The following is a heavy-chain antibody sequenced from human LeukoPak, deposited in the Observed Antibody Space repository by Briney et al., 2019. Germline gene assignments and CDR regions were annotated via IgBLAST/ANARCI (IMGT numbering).Heavy chain of an antibody. D-gene: IGHD3-16*01. J-gene: IGHJ4*02. CDR2: IKQDGSER. Sequence: GGSLRLTCAASGFTFSSYWMIWVRQAPGKGLEWVANIKQDGSERNYVDSVKGRFTISRDNAKNSLFLQMNSLRAEDTAVYYCARGRPLGASFWVYWGQGTLVTVSS. V-gene: IGHV3-7*01. CDR3: ARGRPLGASFWVY. CDR1: GFTFSSYW.